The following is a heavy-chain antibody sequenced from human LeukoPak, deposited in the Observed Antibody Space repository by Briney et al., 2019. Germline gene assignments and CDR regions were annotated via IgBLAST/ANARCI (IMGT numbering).Heavy chain of an antibody. D-gene: IGHD6-19*01. V-gene: IGHV3-21*01. Sequence: PGGSLRLSCAASGFTFSSYSMNWVRQAPGKGLEWVSSISSSSSYIYYADSVKGRFTISRDNAKNSLYLQMNSLRAEDTAVYYCARDKAAVAGCDYWGQGTLVTVSS. CDR3: ARDKAAVAGCDY. CDR1: GFTFSSYS. J-gene: IGHJ4*02. CDR2: ISSSSSYI.